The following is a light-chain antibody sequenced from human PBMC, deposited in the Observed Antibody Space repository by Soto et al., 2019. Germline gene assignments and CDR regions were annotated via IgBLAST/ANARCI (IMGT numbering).Light chain of an antibody. CDR1: QSISSN. V-gene: IGKV3-15*01. Sequence: EIVMTQSPATLSVSPGERATLSCRASQSISSNLAWYQQKPGQAPRLLIYGASTRATGIPARFSGSGSGTEFTLTISSLQSEDFAVYYCHQYNNWPSFGPRTRLEIK. CDR3: HQYNNWPS. CDR2: GAS. J-gene: IGKJ5*01.